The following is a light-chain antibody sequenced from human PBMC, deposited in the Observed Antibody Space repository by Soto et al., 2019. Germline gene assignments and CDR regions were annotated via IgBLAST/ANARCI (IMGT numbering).Light chain of an antibody. Sequence: EVVLTQSPATLSLSPGETATLSCRASHNVDIYLAWYQQKPGQAPRLLIYDASNRATGIPARFSGSGSGTDFTLTISSLEPEDSAVYYCQQRTHWPPLTFGQGTRLE. CDR3: QQRTHWPPLT. V-gene: IGKV3-11*01. CDR2: DAS. J-gene: IGKJ5*01. CDR1: HNVDIY.